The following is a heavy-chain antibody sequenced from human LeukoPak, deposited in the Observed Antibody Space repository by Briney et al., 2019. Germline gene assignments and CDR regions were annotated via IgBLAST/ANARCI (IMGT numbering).Heavy chain of an antibody. V-gene: IGHV1-24*01. CDR3: ARGSGYDRDFDY. J-gene: IGHJ4*02. CDR2: FDPEDGET. D-gene: IGHD5-12*01. CDR1: GYTLTELS. Sequence: RASVKVSCKVSGYTLTELSMHWVRQAPGKGLEWMGGFDPEDGETIYAQKLQGRVTMTTGTSTSTAYMELRSLRSDDTAVYYCARGSGYDRDFDYWGQGTLVTVSS.